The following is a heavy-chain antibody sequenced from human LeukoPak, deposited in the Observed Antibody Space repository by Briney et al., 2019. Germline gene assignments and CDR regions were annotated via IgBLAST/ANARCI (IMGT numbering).Heavy chain of an antibody. Sequence: SETLSPTCAVYGGSFSGYYWSWSRQPPGKGLEWIGEINHSGSTNYNPSLKSRVTISVDTSKNQFPLKLSSVTAADTAVYYCARHRMDEWELPTPFDYWGQGTLVTVSS. CDR1: GGSFSGYY. V-gene: IGHV4-34*01. D-gene: IGHD1-26*01. CDR2: INHSGST. CDR3: ARHRMDEWELPTPFDY. J-gene: IGHJ4*02.